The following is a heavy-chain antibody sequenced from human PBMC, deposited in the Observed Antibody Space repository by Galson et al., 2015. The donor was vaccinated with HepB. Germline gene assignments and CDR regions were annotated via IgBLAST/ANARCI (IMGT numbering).Heavy chain of an antibody. CDR1: GYFFTHFG. V-gene: IGHV1-18*01. Sequence: SVKVSCKASGYFFTHFGINWVRQAPGQGLEWMGWISADNGNTKYAQKFQGRVTMTTHTSTSTAYVEVRSLRSDDTAVYYCAREGLRGYYDSTGYFPFDYWGQGSLVTVSS. J-gene: IGHJ4*02. CDR2: ISADNGNT. D-gene: IGHD3-22*01. CDR3: AREGLRGYYDSTGYFPFDY.